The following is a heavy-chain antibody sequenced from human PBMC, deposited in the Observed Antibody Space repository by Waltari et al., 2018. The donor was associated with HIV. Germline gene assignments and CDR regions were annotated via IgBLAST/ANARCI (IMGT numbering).Heavy chain of an antibody. CDR2: IYHRGST. CDR3: ARGTYGDYFDY. Sequence: QVQLQASGPGLVKASETLSLTCAVSDYSIGNGYYWGWIRQPPGKGLEWIGNIYHRGSTYYNPSLKSRVTISVDTSKNQFSLKLTSVTAADTAVYYCARGTYGDYFDYWGQGTLVTVSS. V-gene: IGHV4-38-2*01. CDR1: DYSIGNGYY. D-gene: IGHD4-17*01. J-gene: IGHJ4*02.